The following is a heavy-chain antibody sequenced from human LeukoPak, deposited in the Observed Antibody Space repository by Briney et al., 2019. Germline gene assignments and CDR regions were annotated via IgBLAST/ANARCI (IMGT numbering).Heavy chain of an antibody. CDR3: AKVGVGYCSSTSCYYYYYMDV. CDR1: GFTFSSYG. Sequence: GGSLRLSCAASGFTFSSYGMHWVRQAPGKGLEWVAFIRYDGSNKYYADSVKGRFIISRDNSKNTLYLQMNSLRAEDTAVYYCAKVGVGYCSSTSCYYYYYMDVWGKGTTVTISS. D-gene: IGHD2-2*01. CDR2: IRYDGSNK. J-gene: IGHJ6*03. V-gene: IGHV3-30*02.